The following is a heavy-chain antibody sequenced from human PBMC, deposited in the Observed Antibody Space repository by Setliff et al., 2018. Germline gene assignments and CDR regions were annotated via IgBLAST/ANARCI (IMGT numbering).Heavy chain of an antibody. Sequence: GGSLRLSCAASGFTFSTYRMHWVRQAPGKGPEWVAVIWHDGGNQYHADSVKGRFTISRANSKNTLYLQMISLRPEDTAVYYCARTCSGSGCYAGLESWGQGTPVTVSS. CDR1: GFTFSTYR. J-gene: IGHJ4*02. CDR3: ARTCSGSGCYAGLES. CDR2: IWHDGGNQ. D-gene: IGHD2-15*01. V-gene: IGHV3-33*08.